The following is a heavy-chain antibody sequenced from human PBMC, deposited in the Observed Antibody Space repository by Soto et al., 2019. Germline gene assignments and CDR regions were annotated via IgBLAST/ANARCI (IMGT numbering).Heavy chain of an antibody. Sequence: SETLSLPCPVSGYSIISSDFYWGWVRQPPGKGLEWIGSIFYLGSSYYNPSLKSRVTMSVDTSKNQFSLRLRSVTAADTALYFCARHSLALRKNNWFDPWGQGIMVTVSS. J-gene: IGHJ5*02. CDR3: ARHSLALRKNNWFDP. V-gene: IGHV4-39*01. D-gene: IGHD3-3*02. CDR2: IFYLGSS. CDR1: GYSIISSDFY.